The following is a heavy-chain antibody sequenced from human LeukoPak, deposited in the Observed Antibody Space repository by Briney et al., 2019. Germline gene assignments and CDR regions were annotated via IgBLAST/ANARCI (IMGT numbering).Heavy chain of an antibody. J-gene: IGHJ4*02. CDR1: GLTFSSYE. CDR2: ISGSGGST. V-gene: IGHV3-23*01. CDR3: AKASYEGVIVAFDY. D-gene: IGHD3-16*02. Sequence: GGSLRLSWAASGLTFSSYEMNWVRQAPGKGLEWVSAISGSGGSTYYADSVKGRFTISRDNSKNTLYLQMNSLRAEDTAVYYCAKASYEGVIVAFDYWGQGTLVTVSS.